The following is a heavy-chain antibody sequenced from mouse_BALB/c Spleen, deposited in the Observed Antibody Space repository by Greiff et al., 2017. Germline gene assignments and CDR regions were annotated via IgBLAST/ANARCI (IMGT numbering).Heavy chain of an antibody. CDR2: IRSKSNNYAT. V-gene: IGHV10-3*03. D-gene: IGHD2-3*01. J-gene: IGHJ4*01. CDR1: GFTFNTYA. CDR3: VRDMGDGYFYAMDY. Sequence: EVQVVESGGGLVQPKGSLKLSCAASGFTFNTYAMHWVCQAPGKGLEWVARIRSKSNNYATYYADSVKDRFTISRDDSQSMLYLQMNNLKTEDTAMYYCVRDMGDGYFYAMDYWGQGTSVTVSS.